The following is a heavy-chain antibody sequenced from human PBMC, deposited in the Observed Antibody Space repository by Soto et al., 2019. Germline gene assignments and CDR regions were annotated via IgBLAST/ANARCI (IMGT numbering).Heavy chain of an antibody. CDR1: GGSIRSYY. D-gene: IGHD5-18*01. CDR2: FYHSGNS. J-gene: IGHJ6*02. CDR3: ARISSVDPYGYVNGGLDV. Sequence: QVQLQQSGPGLVKPSETLSLTCSVSGGSIRSYYWSWIRQSPEKGLEWIGYFYHSGNSNYNPSLKSRVTMSVDTSKHQLSLSLRSVTAADTAVYFCARISSVDPYGYVNGGLDVWGQGTTVTVSS. V-gene: IGHV4-59*01.